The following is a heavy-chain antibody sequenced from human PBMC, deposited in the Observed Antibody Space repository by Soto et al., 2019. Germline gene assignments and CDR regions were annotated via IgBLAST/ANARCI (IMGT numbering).Heavy chain of an antibody. Sequence: SETLSLTCTVSGGSISSYYGSWIRQPPGKGLEWIGYIYYSGSTNYNPSLKSRVTISVDTSKNQFSLKLSSVTAADTAVYYCARRNWGISSGDYYYYYMDVWGKGTTVTVSS. CDR2: IYYSGST. D-gene: IGHD7-27*01. V-gene: IGHV4-59*08. CDR3: ARRNWGISSGDYYYYYMDV. J-gene: IGHJ6*03. CDR1: GGSISSYY.